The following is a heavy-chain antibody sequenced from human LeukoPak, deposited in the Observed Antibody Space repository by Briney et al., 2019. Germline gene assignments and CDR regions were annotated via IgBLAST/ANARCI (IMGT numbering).Heavy chain of an antibody. V-gene: IGHV3-23*01. CDR2: ISGSGAGT. Sequence: GGSLRLSCAASGFTFSSYAMSWVRQAPGKGLEWVSAISGSGAGTFYADSVKGRFTISRDNSKNTLYLQMNSLRADDTAVYYCAKDSPLYCSSTSCYYNYWGQGTLVTVSS. CDR1: GFTFSSYA. D-gene: IGHD2-2*01. J-gene: IGHJ4*02. CDR3: AKDSPLYCSSTSCYYNY.